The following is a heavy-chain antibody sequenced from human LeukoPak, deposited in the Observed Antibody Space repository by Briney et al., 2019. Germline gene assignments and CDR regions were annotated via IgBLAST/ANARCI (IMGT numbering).Heavy chain of an antibody. CDR2: ISSSSYI. V-gene: IGHV3-21*01. D-gene: IGHD1-26*01. Sequence: PGGSLRLSCADSGFTFSSYSMNWVRQAPGKGLEWVSSISSSSYIYYADSVKGRFTISRDNAKNSLYLQMNSLRAEDTAVYYCARANSGSYYYFDYWGQGTLVTVSS. J-gene: IGHJ4*02. CDR1: GFTFSSYS. CDR3: ARANSGSYYYFDY.